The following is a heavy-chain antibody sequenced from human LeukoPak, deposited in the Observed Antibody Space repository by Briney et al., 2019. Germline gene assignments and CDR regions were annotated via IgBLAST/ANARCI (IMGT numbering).Heavy chain of an antibody. CDR3: ASFPDRYCSGGSCYSIYYYGMDV. J-gene: IGHJ6*02. D-gene: IGHD2-15*01. Sequence: SVKVSCKASGGTFSSYAISWVRQAPGQGLEWMGGIIPIFGTANYAQKFQGRVTITADESTSTAYMELSSLRSEDTAVYYCASFPDRYCSGGSCYSIYYYGMDVWGQGTTATVSS. CDR2: IIPIFGTA. V-gene: IGHV1-69*13. CDR1: GGTFSSYA.